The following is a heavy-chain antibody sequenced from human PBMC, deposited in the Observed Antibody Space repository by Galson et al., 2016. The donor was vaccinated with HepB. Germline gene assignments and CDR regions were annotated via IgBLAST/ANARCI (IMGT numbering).Heavy chain of an antibody. J-gene: IGHJ6*01. CDR1: GYTFTTYA. D-gene: IGHD5-12*01. Sequence: SVKVSCKASGYTFTTYAMYWVRQAPGQRLEWMGWINAANGDTKYSQKLQGRDTITWDTSANTAYMELSNLRSEDTAVYYCARGHIVATVDYYYYGLDVWGQGTTVTVSS. V-gene: IGHV1-3*01. CDR2: INAANGDT. CDR3: ARGHIVATVDYYYYGLDV.